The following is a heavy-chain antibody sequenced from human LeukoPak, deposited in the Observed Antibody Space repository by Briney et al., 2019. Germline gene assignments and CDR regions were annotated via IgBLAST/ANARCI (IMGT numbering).Heavy chain of an antibody. Sequence: PGGSLRLSCAASGFTFSSYWMHWVRQAPGKGLVWVSRINSDGSSTSYADSVKGRFTISRDNAKNTLYLQMNSLRAEDTAVYYCASATEVWFGELWSPDYWGQGTLVTVSS. CDR3: ASATEVWFGELWSPDY. CDR2: INSDGSST. CDR1: GFTFSSYW. D-gene: IGHD3-10*01. J-gene: IGHJ4*02. V-gene: IGHV3-74*01.